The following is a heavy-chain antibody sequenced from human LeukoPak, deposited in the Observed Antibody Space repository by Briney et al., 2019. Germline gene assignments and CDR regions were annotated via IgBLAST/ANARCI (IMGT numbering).Heavy chain of an antibody. D-gene: IGHD2-2*01. CDR2: IIPIFGTA. V-gene: IGHV1-69*13. CDR1: GGTFSSYA. CDR3: ARGAFDCSSTSCYFDP. Sequence: SVKVSCKASGGTFSSYAISWVRQAPGQGLEWMGGIIPIFGTANYAQKFQGRVTITADESTSTAYMELSSLRSEDTAVYYCARGAFDCSSTSCYFDPWGQGTLVTVSS. J-gene: IGHJ5*02.